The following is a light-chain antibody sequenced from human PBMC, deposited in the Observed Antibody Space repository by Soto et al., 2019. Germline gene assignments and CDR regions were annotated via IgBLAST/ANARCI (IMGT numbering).Light chain of an antibody. V-gene: IGKV3-20*01. CDR1: QSVSSNY. Sequence: IVLTQSPGTLSLSPGDRATLSCRASQSVSSNYVAWYQQKPGQTPKVLIYRASSRATGIPDRFSGSGSGTDFTLTISRLEPEDFEMYYCQQYGSSPLTFGGGTKLEIK. J-gene: IGKJ4*02. CDR2: RAS. CDR3: QQYGSSPLT.